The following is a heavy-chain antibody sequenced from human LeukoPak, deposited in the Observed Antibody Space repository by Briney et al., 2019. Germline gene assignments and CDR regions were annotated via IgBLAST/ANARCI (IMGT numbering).Heavy chain of an antibody. J-gene: IGHJ4*02. CDR2: IYYSGST. D-gene: IGHD3-22*01. CDR3: AGLGDSSGYYYVGDY. V-gene: IGHV4-39*01. Sequence: SETLSLTRTVSGGSSSSSSYYWGWIRQPPGKGLEWIGSIYYSGSTYYKPSLKSRVTISVDTSKNQFSLKLSSVTAADTAVYYCAGLGDSSGYYYVGDYWGQGTLVTVSS. CDR1: GGSSSSSSYY.